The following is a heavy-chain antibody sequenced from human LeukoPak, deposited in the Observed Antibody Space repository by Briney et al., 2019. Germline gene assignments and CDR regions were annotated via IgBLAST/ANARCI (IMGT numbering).Heavy chain of an antibody. V-gene: IGHV6-1*01. CDR1: GDSVSSNSAA. Sequence: SQTLSLTCAISGDSVSSNSAAWNWIRQSPSRGLEWLGRTYYRSKWYNDYAASVKGRIIISPDTSKNQFSLQLNSVTPEDTAIYYCARYSSSPKDFDYWGLGTLVTVSS. CDR2: TYYRSKWYN. D-gene: IGHD6-6*01. CDR3: ARYSSSPKDFDY. J-gene: IGHJ4*02.